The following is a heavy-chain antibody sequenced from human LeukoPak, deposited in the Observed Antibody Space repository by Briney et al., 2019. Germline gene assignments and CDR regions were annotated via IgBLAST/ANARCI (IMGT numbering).Heavy chain of an antibody. CDR2: ISWNSGSI. CDR1: GFTFDDYA. CDR3: AKDISSTVTTMDFDY. J-gene: IGHJ4*02. D-gene: IGHD4-17*01. V-gene: IGHV3-9*03. Sequence: PGGSLRLSCAASGFTFDDYAMHWVRQAPGKGLEWVSGISWNSGSIGYADSVKGRFTISRDNAKNSLYLQMNSLRAEDMALYYCAKDISSTVTTMDFDYWGQGTLVTVSS.